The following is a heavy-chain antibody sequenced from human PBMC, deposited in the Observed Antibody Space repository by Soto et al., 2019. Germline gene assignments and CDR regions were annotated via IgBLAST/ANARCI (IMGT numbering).Heavy chain of an antibody. Sequence: GGSLRLSCAASGFTFSSYWMHWVRQAPGKGLVWVSRINSDGSSTSYADSVKGRFTISRDNAKNTLYLQMNSLRAEDTAVYYCARDKGMDYDFWSGYYRNRDHDAFGIWGQGTMVTV. CDR1: GFTFSSYW. CDR2: INSDGSST. CDR3: ARDKGMDYDFWSGYYRNRDHDAFGI. J-gene: IGHJ3*02. V-gene: IGHV3-74*01. D-gene: IGHD3-3*01.